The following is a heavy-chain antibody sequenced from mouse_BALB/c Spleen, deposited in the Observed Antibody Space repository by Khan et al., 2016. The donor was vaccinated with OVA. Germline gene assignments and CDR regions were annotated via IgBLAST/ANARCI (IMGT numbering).Heavy chain of an antibody. CDR3: ARDPPYYSMDY. J-gene: IGHJ4*01. CDR1: GFSLTAYA. Sequence: QVQLKPSGPGLVAPSQSLSITCTVSGFSLTAYAVSWIRQPPGKGLEWLGVIWVSGSKYYNSVLKPRLSISKDNSKSQVFLKMNSLQTDDTAMYFCARDPPYYSMDYWGQGTSVTVSS. V-gene: IGHV2-6-5*01. CDR2: IWVSGSK.